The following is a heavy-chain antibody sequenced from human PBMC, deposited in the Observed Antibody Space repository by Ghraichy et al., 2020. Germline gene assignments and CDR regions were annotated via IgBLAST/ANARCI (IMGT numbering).Heavy chain of an antibody. J-gene: IGHJ2*01. CDR3: ARGYSYETYWYFDL. D-gene: IGHD5-18*01. Sequence: SETLSLTCTVSGGSISSYYWSWIRQPPGKGLEWIGYIYYSGSTNYNPSLKSRVTISVDTSKNQFSLKLSSVTAADTAVYYCARGYSYETYWYFDLWGRGTLVTVSS. CDR1: GGSISSYY. CDR2: IYYSGST. V-gene: IGHV4-59*08.